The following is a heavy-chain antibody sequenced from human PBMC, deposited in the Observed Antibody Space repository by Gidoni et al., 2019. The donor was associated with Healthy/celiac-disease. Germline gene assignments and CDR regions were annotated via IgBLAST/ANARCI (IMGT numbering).Heavy chain of an antibody. Sequence: VPLQQWGAGLLNPSETLSLTCAFYGVSFRGYYWRWISQPPGKGLEWIGEINHSGSTNYNPSLKSRVTISVDTAKNQFSLKLSSVTAADTAVYYCARTWGSGGHWYFDLWGRGTLVTVSS. V-gene: IGHV4-34*01. CDR3: ARTWGSGGHWYFDL. D-gene: IGHD3-10*01. CDR2: INHSGST. J-gene: IGHJ2*01. CDR1: GVSFRGYY.